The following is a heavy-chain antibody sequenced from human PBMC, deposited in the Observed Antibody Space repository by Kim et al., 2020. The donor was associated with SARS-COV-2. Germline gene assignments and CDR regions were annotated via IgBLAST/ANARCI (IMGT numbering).Heavy chain of an antibody. V-gene: IGHV4-39*07. CDR2: IYYSGST. D-gene: IGHD3-22*01. Sequence: SETLSLTCTVSGGSISSSSYYWGWIRQPPGKGLEWIGSIYYSGSTYYNPSLKSRVTISVDTSKNQFSLKLSSVTAADTAVYYCAREGPVPDYDSSEFDYWGQGTLVTVSS. CDR3: AREGPVPDYDSSEFDY. J-gene: IGHJ4*02. CDR1: GGSISSSSYY.